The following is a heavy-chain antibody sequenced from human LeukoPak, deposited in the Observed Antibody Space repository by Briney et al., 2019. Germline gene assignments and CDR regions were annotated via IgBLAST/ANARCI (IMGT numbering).Heavy chain of an antibody. CDR2: INQDGSGK. Sequence: PGGSLRLSCAASGFTFNNAWMSWVRQAPGKGLEWVANINQDGSGKYYVDSVKGRFTISRDNAKNSLHLQMSSLRAEDTAVYYCARVKTGTTNWFDPWGQGTLVTVSS. CDR3: ARVKTGTTNWFDP. V-gene: IGHV3-7*04. J-gene: IGHJ5*02. D-gene: IGHD1-1*01. CDR1: GFTFNNAW.